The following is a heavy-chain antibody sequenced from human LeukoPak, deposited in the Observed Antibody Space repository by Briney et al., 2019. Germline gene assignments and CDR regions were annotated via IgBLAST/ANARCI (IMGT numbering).Heavy chain of an antibody. Sequence: ASVKVSCKASGYTFTGYYIHWVRQAPGQGREWMGWINPIGGSTNYAQKFQGRVTMTTDTSTSTAYMEVDRMRSDDTDVYYYARAHGINEFPVYGMDVWGQGTTVTVSS. CDR1: GYTFTGYY. D-gene: IGHD3-10*01. CDR2: INPIGGST. V-gene: IGHV1-2*02. J-gene: IGHJ6*02. CDR3: ARAHGINEFPVYGMDV.